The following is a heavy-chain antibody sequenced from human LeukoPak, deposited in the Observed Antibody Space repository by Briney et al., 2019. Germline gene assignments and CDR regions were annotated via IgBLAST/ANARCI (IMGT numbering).Heavy chain of an antibody. Sequence: GGSLRLSCAASGFTFSSYAMSWVRQAPGKGLEWVSAFSGSGGSTYYADSVKGRFTISRDNSKNTLYLQTDSLRAEDTAVYYCAKRGGLSFGEFDYWGQGTLVTVSS. D-gene: IGHD3-10*01. CDR1: GFTFSSYA. CDR3: AKRGGLSFGEFDY. V-gene: IGHV3-23*01. CDR2: FSGSGGST. J-gene: IGHJ4*02.